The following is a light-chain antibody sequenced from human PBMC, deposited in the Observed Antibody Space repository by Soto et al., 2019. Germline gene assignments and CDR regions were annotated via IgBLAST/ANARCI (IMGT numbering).Light chain of an antibody. V-gene: IGKV3-20*01. J-gene: IGKJ1*01. CDR3: HQYDSWT. CDR1: QTVNSN. CDR2: GAS. Sequence: EIVLTQSPATLSVSPGERATLSCRASQTVNSNLAWYQQKPGQAPRLLIYGASSRATGIPDRFSGSGSGTDFTLTISRLEPEDFAVYYCHQYDSWTFGQGTKVDIK.